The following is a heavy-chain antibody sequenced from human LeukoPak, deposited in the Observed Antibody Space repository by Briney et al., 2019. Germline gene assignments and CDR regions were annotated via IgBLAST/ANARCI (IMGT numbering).Heavy chain of an antibody. CDR3: ARAPREYSYGTYYFDY. V-gene: IGHV3-48*03. D-gene: IGHD5-18*01. J-gene: IGHJ4*02. CDR2: ISRSGSIM. Sequence: GGSLRLSCAASGFTFSSYEMNWVRQAPGKGLEWVSYISRSGSIMYYADSVKGRFTISRDNAKNTLYLQMNSLRAEDTAVYYCARAPREYSYGTYYFDYWGQGTLVTVSS. CDR1: GFTFSSYE.